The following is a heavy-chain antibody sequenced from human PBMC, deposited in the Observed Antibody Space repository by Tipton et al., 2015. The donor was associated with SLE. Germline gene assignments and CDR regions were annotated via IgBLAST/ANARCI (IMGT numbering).Heavy chain of an antibody. CDR3: ARGRFGYSSSWDYYYYYMDV. V-gene: IGHV4-39*07. Sequence: TLSLTCTVSGGSISSGSYYWSWIRQPPGKGLEWIGEINHSGSTNYNPSLKSRVTISVDTSKNQFSLKLSSVTAADTAVYYCARGRFGYSSSWDYYYYYMDVWGKGTTVTVSS. CDR2: INHSGST. D-gene: IGHD6-13*01. J-gene: IGHJ6*03. CDR1: GGSISSGSYY.